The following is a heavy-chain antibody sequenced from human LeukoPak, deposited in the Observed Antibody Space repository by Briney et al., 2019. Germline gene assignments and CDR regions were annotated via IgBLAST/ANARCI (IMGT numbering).Heavy chain of an antibody. CDR3: AKDMEGGSYVAGMDV. V-gene: IGHV3-48*01. CDR1: GFTFSSYS. CDR2: ISSSSSTI. D-gene: IGHD1-26*01. J-gene: IGHJ6*02. Sequence: GGSLRLSCAASGFTFSSYSMNWVRQAPGKGLEWVSYISSSSSTIYYADSVKGRFTISRDNAKNSLYLQMNSLRAEDTAVYYCAKDMEGGSYVAGMDVWGQGTTVTVSS.